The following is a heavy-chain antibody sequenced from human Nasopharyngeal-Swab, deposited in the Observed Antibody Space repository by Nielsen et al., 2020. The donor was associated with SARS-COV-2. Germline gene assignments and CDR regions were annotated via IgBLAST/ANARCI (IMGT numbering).Heavy chain of an antibody. J-gene: IGHJ4*02. CDR3: ARGSSRGRFDY. Sequence: GGSLRLSCAASGFTFSRSALTWVRQAPGKGLEWVSAIGVSGTMTYYADFVRGRLTISRDNSKNTLYLQMNSLRAEDTAVYYCARGSSRGRFDYWGQGTLVTVSS. V-gene: IGHV3-23*01. CDR2: IGVSGTMT. D-gene: IGHD6-13*01. CDR1: GFTFSRSA.